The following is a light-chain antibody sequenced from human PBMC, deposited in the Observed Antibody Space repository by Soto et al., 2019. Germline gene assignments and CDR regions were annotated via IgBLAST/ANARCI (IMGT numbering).Light chain of an antibody. Sequence: DIQMTQSPSSLSASVGDRVNIACRARQAIRNYLAWYQQRPGKAPKLLIYAASSLQSGVPSRFSGSGSGTEFTLTISSLQPDDFATYYCQHYNSYSEAFGQGTKV. CDR1: QAIRNY. V-gene: IGKV1-16*01. CDR2: AAS. CDR3: QHYNSYSEA. J-gene: IGKJ1*01.